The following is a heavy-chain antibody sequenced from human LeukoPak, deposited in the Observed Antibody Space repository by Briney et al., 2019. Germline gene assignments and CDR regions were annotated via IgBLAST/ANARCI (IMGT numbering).Heavy chain of an antibody. Sequence: NTSGTLSLTCAVSGGSISRNHWWSWVRQPPGKGLEWIGEIYHSGSTNYNSSLKSRVTISVDNSKNQFSLRLTSVTVADTAVYYCARAPSRDGPTPLWGQGTLVTVSS. CDR3: ARAPSRDGPTPL. CDR2: IYHSGST. J-gene: IGHJ4*02. D-gene: IGHD2-15*01. V-gene: IGHV4-4*02. CDR1: GGSISRNHW.